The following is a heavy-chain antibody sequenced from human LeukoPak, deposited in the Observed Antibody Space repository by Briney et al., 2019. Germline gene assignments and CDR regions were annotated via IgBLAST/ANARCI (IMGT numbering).Heavy chain of an antibody. V-gene: IGHV4-38-2*01. CDR3: AGTPYGSGSHYYFDY. CDR2: IYHSGST. Sequence: SETLSLTCAVSSYSISSGYYWGWIRQPPGKGLEWIGSIYHSGSTYYNPSLKSRVTISVDTSKNQFSLKLSSVTAADTAMYYCAGTPYGSGSHYYFDYWGQGTLVTVSS. J-gene: IGHJ4*02. CDR1: SYSISSGYY. D-gene: IGHD3-10*01.